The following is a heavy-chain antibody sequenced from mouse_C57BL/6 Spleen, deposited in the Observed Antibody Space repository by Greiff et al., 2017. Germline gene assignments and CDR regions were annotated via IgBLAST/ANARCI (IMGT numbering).Heavy chain of an antibody. CDR3: ARGGSSYAWFAY. V-gene: IGHV1-72*01. Sequence: QVHVKQSGAELVKPGASVKLSCKASGYTFTSYWMHWVKQRPGRGLEWIGRIDPNSGGTKYNEKFKSKATLTVDKPSSTDCMQLSSLTSEDSAVYYCARGGSSYAWFAYWGQGTLVTVSA. CDR1: GYTFTSYW. CDR2: IDPNSGGT. D-gene: IGHD1-1*01. J-gene: IGHJ3*01.